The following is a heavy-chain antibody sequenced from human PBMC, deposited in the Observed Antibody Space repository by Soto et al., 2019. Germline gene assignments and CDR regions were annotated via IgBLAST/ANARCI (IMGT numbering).Heavy chain of an antibody. Sequence: QVQLVESGGGVVQPGRSLRLTCAASGFTFSSSGMHWVRQAPGKGLEWVALIAYDGSKTYHGDSVRGRFTISRDNSENTLFLQMNSLGAEDTAVYYCARWVGGSMFDNSGKYDSWGQGTLVTVSS. CDR3: ARWVGGSMFDNSGKYDS. V-gene: IGHV3-30*03. D-gene: IGHD3-22*01. CDR2: IAYDGSKT. CDR1: GFTFSSSG. J-gene: IGHJ5*01.